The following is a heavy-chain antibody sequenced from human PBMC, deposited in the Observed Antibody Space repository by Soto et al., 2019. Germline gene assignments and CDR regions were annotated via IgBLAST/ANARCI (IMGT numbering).Heavy chain of an antibody. V-gene: IGHV3-74*01. J-gene: IGHJ6*02. Sequence: EVQLVESGGGLVQPGGSLRLSCAASGFTFSSYWMHWVRQAPGEGLVWVSRINSDGSNTTYADSVKGRVTTSRDNAKNTLFLQMNSLRGEDTAVYYCARHVAVATISWGTYGMDVWGQGTTVTVSS. D-gene: IGHD5-12*01. CDR3: ARHVAVATISWGTYGMDV. CDR2: INSDGSNT. CDR1: GFTFSSYW.